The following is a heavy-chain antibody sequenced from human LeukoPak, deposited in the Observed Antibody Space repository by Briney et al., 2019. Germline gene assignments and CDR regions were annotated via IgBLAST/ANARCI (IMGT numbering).Heavy chain of an antibody. V-gene: IGHV3-21*01. J-gene: IGHJ6*03. Sequence: GGSLRVSCEASGFTFSTYSMTWVRQAPGKGLEWVSSISSSSSYIYYADSVKGRFTISRDNAKNSLYLQMNSLRAEDTAVYYCARGVVPAAAYYYYYYMDVWGKGTTVTVSS. CDR1: GFTFSTYS. D-gene: IGHD2-2*01. CDR3: ARGVVPAAAYYYYYYMDV. CDR2: ISSSSSYI.